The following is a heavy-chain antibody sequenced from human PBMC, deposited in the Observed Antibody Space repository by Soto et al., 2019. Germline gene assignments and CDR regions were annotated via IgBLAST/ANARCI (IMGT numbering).Heavy chain of an antibody. CDR2: IKSKTDGGTT. CDR1: GFTFSNAW. V-gene: IGHV3-15*01. Sequence: EVQLVESGGGWVKPGGSLRLSCAASGFTFSNAWMSWVRQAPGKGLEWVGRIKSKTDGGTTDYAAPVKGRFTISRDDSKNTLYLQMNSLKTEDTAVYYCTTDLVMLKWSSSLYNYFDYWGQGTLVTVSS. D-gene: IGHD6-13*01. J-gene: IGHJ4*02. CDR3: TTDLVMLKWSSSLYNYFDY.